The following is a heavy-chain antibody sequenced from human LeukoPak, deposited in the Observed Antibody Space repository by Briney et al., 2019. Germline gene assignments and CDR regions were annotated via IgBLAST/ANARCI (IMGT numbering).Heavy chain of an antibody. Sequence: RGSLRLSYAASGFTFDDYGMSWVRQAPGKGLEWVSGINWNGGRTGYADSVKGRFTISRDNAKNSLYLQMNSLRAEDTALYFCAKAGGGTYGDYFDNWGQGTLVTVSS. V-gene: IGHV3-20*03. CDR2: INWNGGRT. CDR1: GFTFDDYG. D-gene: IGHD4-17*01. J-gene: IGHJ4*02. CDR3: AKAGGGTYGDYFDN.